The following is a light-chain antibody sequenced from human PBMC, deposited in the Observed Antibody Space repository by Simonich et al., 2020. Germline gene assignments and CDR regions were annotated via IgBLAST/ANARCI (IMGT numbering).Light chain of an antibody. CDR1: QSFSSY. Sequence: EIVLTQSPATLSLSPGERATLSYRASQSFSSYLSCYQQKPGQGPSLLINDASNRATGIPARFSGSGSGTDFTLTISSLEPEDFAVYYCQQRSIWPPITFGQGTRLEIK. V-gene: IGKV3-11*01. CDR2: DAS. CDR3: QQRSIWPPIT. J-gene: IGKJ5*01.